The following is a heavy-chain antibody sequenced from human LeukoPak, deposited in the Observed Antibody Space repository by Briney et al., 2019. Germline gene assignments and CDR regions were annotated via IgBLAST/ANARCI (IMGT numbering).Heavy chain of an antibody. V-gene: IGHV3-23*01. J-gene: IGHJ4*02. D-gene: IGHD3-16*01. Sequence: GGSLRLSCAASGFTFSSYAMSWLRQAPGKGLEWVSALTLSGTNTHYADSVKGRSTISRDVSKNTLYLQMNTLRAEDTAVYYCAKDSPLRTSYHGYFDYWGQGTLVTVSS. CDR3: AKDSPLRTSYHGYFDY. CDR2: LTLSGTNT. CDR1: GFTFSSYA.